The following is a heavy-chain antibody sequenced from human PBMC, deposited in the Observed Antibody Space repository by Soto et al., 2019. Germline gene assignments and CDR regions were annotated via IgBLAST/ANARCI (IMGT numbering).Heavy chain of an antibody. CDR1: GFTFSSYG. V-gene: IGHV3-33*01. J-gene: IGHJ3*02. CDR3: XRXXXXRXXFDM. Sequence: QVQLVESGGGVVQPGRSLRLSGAASGFTFSSYGMHWVRQAPGKGLEWVAVIWSDGGDKYYADSVKGRFTISRDNSKNRLYRQMNSLRAEDRAXYYXXRXXXXRXXFDMWGQGTVVTVSS. CDR2: IWSDGGDK.